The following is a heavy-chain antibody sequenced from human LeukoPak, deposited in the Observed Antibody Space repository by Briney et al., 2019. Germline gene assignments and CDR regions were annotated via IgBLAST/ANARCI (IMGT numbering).Heavy chain of an antibody. V-gene: IGHV4-34*01. CDR1: GGSISSYY. D-gene: IGHD1-26*01. Sequence: SETLSLTCTVSGGSISSYYWSWIRQPPGKGLEWIGEINHSGSTNYNPSLKSRVTISVDTSKNQFSLKLSSVTAADTAVYYCARTGAIVPIDYWGQGTLVTVSS. CDR2: INHSGST. J-gene: IGHJ4*02. CDR3: ARTGAIVPIDY.